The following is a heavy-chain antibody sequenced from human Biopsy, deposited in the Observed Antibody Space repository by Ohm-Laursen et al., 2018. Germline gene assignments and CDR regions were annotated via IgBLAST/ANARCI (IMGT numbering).Heavy chain of an antibody. J-gene: IGHJ4*02. V-gene: IGHV1-69*01. CDR2: IIPMFGPA. Sequence: GSSVKVSCNVSGGTFINYAISWVRQPPGQGLEWMGGIIPMFGPANYAQMFQGRVTISADESTSTSYMELSSLTTEDTAIYYCARGPHSGSHSCFDYWGRGTLVTVSS. CDR3: ARGPHSGSHSCFDY. D-gene: IGHD1-26*01. CDR1: GGTFINYA.